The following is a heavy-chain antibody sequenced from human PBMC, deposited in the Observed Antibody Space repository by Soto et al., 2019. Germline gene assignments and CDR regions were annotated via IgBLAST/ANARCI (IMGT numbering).Heavy chain of an antibody. J-gene: IGHJ4*02. V-gene: IGHV1-69*13. CDR2: IIPIFGTA. Sequence: ASVKVSCKASGGTFSSYAISWVRQAPGQGLEWMGGIIPIFGTANYAQKFQGRVTITADESTSTAYMELSSLRSEDTAVYYCARGRPWSLTTGYYDILTGYPLDYWGQGTLVTVSS. CDR1: GGTFSSYA. CDR3: ARGRPWSLTTGYYDILTGYPLDY. D-gene: IGHD3-9*01.